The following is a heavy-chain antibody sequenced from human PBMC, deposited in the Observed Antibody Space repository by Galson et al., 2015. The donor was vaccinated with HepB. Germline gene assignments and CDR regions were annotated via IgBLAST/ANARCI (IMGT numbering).Heavy chain of an antibody. CDR1: GFTFGGYS. CDR2: INNDGSET. V-gene: IGHV3-74*01. Sequence: SLRLSCAASGFTFGGYSMYWVRQTPEKGLLWVSHINNDGSETTYADSVKGRFTISRDNAKNTLYLQVNSLRAEDTAVYYCAREGDFYDILTGYFVYWGQGTLVTVSS. CDR3: AREGDFYDILTGYFVY. D-gene: IGHD3-9*01. J-gene: IGHJ4*02.